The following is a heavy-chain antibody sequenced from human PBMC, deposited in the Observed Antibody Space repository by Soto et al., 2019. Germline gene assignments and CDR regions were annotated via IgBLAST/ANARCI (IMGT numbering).Heavy chain of an antibody. CDR2: INPSGGST. CDR1: GYTFTSYY. Sequence: ASVKVSCKASGYTFTSYYMHWVRQAPGQGLEWMGIINPSGGSTSYAQKFQGRVTMTRDTSTSTVYMELSSLRSEDTAVYYCARGFDRMNIAVAGHFDYWGQGTLVTVSS. J-gene: IGHJ4*02. V-gene: IGHV1-46*01. D-gene: IGHD6-19*01. CDR3: ARGFDRMNIAVAGHFDY.